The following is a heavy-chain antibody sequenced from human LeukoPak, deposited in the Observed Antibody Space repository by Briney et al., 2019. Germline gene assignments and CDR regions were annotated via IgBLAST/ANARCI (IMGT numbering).Heavy chain of an antibody. D-gene: IGHD3-16*02. CDR2: IYWDDDK. V-gene: IGHV2-5*02. J-gene: IGHJ4*02. Sequence: ESGPTLVNPTQTLTLTCTFSGFSLSTNGVGVGWIRQPPGKALEWLALIYWDDDKRYRPSLKSRLTITKDTPRNQVVLSMTNMDPVDTATYYCATVTRGSYPMYWGQGTLVTVPS. CDR1: GFSLSTNGVG. CDR3: ATVTRGSYPMY.